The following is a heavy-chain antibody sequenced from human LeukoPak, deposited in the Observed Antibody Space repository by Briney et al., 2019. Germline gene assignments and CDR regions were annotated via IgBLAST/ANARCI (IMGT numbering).Heavy chain of an antibody. J-gene: IGHJ4*02. CDR2: IRYDGSNK. Sequence: GGSLRLSCAASGFTFSSYGMHWVRQAPGKGLEWVAFIRYDGSNKYYADSVKGRFTISRDNSKNTLYLQMNSLRAEDTAVYYCARDEGIAAAGTPFDYWGQGTLVTVSS. V-gene: IGHV3-30*02. CDR1: GFTFSSYG. D-gene: IGHD6-13*01. CDR3: ARDEGIAAAGTPFDY.